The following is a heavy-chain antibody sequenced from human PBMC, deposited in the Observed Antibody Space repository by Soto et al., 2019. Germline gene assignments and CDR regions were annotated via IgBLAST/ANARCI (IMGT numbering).Heavy chain of an antibody. D-gene: IGHD6-19*01. V-gene: IGHV1-2*02. CDR3: ARALVAGTLDDYYYGMDV. CDR2: INPNSGGT. CDR1: GYTFTSYY. Sequence: ASVKVSCKASGYTFTSYYMHWVRQAPGQGLEWMGRINPNSGGTSYAQKFQGRVTMTRDTSTSTAYMELSRLRSDDTAVYYCARALVAGTLDDYYYGMDVWGQGTTVTVSS. J-gene: IGHJ6*02.